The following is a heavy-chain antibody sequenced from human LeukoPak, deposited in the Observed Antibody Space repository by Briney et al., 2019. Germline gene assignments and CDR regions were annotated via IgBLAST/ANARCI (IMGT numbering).Heavy chain of an antibody. Sequence: GASVKVSCKASGYTFTAYYMHWVRQAPGQGLEWMGWINPNSGDTNYAQKFQGRVTMARDTSINTVYMQLSRLRSDDTAVYYCATGAAIYYGDWGQGTLVTVSS. D-gene: IGHD1-26*01. CDR2: INPNSGDT. CDR3: ATGAAIYYGD. V-gene: IGHV1-2*02. CDR1: GYTFTAYY. J-gene: IGHJ4*02.